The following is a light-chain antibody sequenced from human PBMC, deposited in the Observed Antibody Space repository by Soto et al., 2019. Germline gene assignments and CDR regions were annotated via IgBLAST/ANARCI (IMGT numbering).Light chain of an antibody. CDR3: QQYKNLPPLT. J-gene: IGKJ4*01. V-gene: IGKV3-15*01. CDR2: GAF. CDR1: QSVSSN. Sequence: EIVMTQSPATLSVSPGERATLSCRASQSVSSNLAWYQQKPGQAPRLLIYGAFTRPTGIPVRFSGSGSGTEFTLTISSMQSEDFAIYYCQQYKNLPPLTFGGGTKVEIK.